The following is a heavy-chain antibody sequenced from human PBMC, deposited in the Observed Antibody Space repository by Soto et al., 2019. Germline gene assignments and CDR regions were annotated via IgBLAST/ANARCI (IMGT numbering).Heavy chain of an antibody. Sequence: QVQLQQWGAGLLKPSETLSLTWAVYGGSFIGYYWSWFRRPPGKGLEWIGEINHSGSTNYNPSLKSRVTISVDTSKNQFSLKLSSVTAADTAVYYCAAQGGDGSEYWGQGTLVTVSS. CDR2: INHSGST. D-gene: IGHD3-10*01. CDR3: AAQGGDGSEY. CDR1: GGSFIGYY. V-gene: IGHV4-34*01. J-gene: IGHJ4*02.